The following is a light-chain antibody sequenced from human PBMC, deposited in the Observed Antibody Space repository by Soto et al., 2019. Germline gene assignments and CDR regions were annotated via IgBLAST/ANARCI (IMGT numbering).Light chain of an antibody. CDR3: QQYGSSPLT. Sequence: EIVLTQSPGTLSLSPGERATLSCRASQSVSSSYLAWYQQKPGQAPRLLIYGASSRATGIPDRFSGSGSGTDFTLTISRLEPEDFAVYYCQQYGSSPLTFGRRDQGGDQT. J-gene: IGKJ4*01. CDR1: QSVSSSY. CDR2: GAS. V-gene: IGKV3-20*01.